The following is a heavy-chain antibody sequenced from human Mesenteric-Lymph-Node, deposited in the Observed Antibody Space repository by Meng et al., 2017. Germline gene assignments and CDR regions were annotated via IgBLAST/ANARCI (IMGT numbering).Heavy chain of an antibody. V-gene: IGHV4-4*02. Sequence: VQPQASGPGLVKPSGTLSLPCAVSGGSISWGTWWSWVRQPPGKGLQWIGEFFHSGITNYNPSLKSRATISVDTSKNHFSLELSSVTAADTAVYYCTKNGAYSLEYWGQGALVTVSS. CDR3: TKNGAYSLEY. CDR2: FFHSGIT. CDR1: GGSISWGTW. J-gene: IGHJ4*02. D-gene: IGHD2-15*01.